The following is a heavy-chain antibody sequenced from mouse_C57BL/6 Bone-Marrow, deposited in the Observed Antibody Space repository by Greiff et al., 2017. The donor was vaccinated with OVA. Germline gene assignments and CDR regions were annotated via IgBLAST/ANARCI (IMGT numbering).Heavy chain of an antibody. Sequence: VQLQQSGPELAKPGASVKIPCKASGYTFTDYNMDWVKQSHGKSLEWIGDINSNNGGTSYNQKFKGKATLTVDKSSITAYMEIRSLTYEDTSCYDCARGGYYDYDGGAWFAYWGQGTLVTVSA. D-gene: IGHD2-4*01. CDR3: ARGGYYDYDGGAWFAY. J-gene: IGHJ3*01. CDR1: GYTFTDYN. V-gene: IGHV1-18*01. CDR2: INSNNGGT.